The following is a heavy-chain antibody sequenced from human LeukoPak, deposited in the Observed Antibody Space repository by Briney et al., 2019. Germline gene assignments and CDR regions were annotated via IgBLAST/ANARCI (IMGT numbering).Heavy chain of an antibody. V-gene: IGHV5-51*01. CDR3: ARLLSSSSRTAFDP. Sequence: GESLKISCKGSGYSFTSYWIGWVRQLPGEGLEWMGIIYPGDSDTRYCPTSQGQATISADKSISTAYLQGSSLKASDTAMYYCARLLSSSSRTAFDPWGQGTLVTVSS. J-gene: IGHJ5*02. CDR1: GYSFTSYW. CDR2: IYPGDSDT. D-gene: IGHD6-13*01.